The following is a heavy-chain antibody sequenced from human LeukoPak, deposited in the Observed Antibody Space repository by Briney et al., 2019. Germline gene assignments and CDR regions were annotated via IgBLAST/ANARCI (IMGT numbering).Heavy chain of an antibody. V-gene: IGHV3-15*01. D-gene: IGHD2-2*01. CDR2: IKSKTDGGTT. Sequence: GGSLRLSCAASGFTFSNAWMSWVRQAPGKGLEWVGRIKSKTDGGTTDYAAPVKGRFTTSRDDSKNTLYLQMNSLKTEDTAVYYCTTDLVTIVVVPAAREVDYWGQGTLVTVSS. CDR3: TTDLVTIVVVPAAREVDY. J-gene: IGHJ4*02. CDR1: GFTFSNAW.